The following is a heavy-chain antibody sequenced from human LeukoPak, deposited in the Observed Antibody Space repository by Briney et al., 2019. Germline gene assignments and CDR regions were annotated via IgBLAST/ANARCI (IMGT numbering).Heavy chain of an antibody. D-gene: IGHD5-12*01. CDR3: ARSGRGTYYYFDL. CDR2: ISGYNGNT. J-gene: IGHJ4*02. CDR1: GYTFTSYG. Sequence: ASVKVSCKASGYTFTSYGIGWVRQAPGQGLEWMGWISGYNGNTNYAQKFLGRVSMTADTATSTAYMELRSLTSDDTAMYYCARSGRGTYYYFDLWGQGTLVTVSS. V-gene: IGHV1-18*01.